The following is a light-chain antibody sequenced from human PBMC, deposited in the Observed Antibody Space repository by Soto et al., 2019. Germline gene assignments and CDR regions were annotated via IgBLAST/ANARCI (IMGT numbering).Light chain of an antibody. J-gene: IGKJ1*01. CDR3: QQYYGSPPRT. CDR2: WAS. V-gene: IGKV4-1*01. CDR1: QSVLYSSNNKNY. Sequence: DIVMTQAPDSLAVSLGERATINCKSSQSVLYSSNNKNYLAWYQQKPGQPPKLLISWASTRESGVPDRFSGSGSGIDFTLTISSLQAEDVAVYYCQQYYGSPPRTFGQGAKVEIK.